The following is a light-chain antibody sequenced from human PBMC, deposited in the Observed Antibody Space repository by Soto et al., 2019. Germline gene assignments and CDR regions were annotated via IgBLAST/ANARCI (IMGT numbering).Light chain of an antibody. Sequence: VQRTQSPSSLSGSVGDRVTIPCRASQTISSWLAWYQQKPGKAPKLLIYKASTLRSGVPSRFSGSGSGTEFTLTISSLQPDDFATYYCQHYNSYSEAFGQGTKVDIK. CDR1: QTISSW. CDR2: KAS. J-gene: IGKJ1*01. CDR3: QHYNSYSEA. V-gene: IGKV1-5*03.